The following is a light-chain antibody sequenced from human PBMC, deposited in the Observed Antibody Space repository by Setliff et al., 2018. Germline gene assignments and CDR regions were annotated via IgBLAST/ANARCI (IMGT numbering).Light chain of an antibody. J-gene: IGLJ3*02. CDR1: SSDVGVYNS. CDR3: SSHTTSSTWV. V-gene: IGLV2-14*01. CDR2: EVS. Sequence: ALTQPASVSGSPGQSITISCTGTSSDVGVYNSVSWYQQHPGKAPKLMIYEVSNRPSGISSRFSGSKSGNTASLTISGLQAEDEADYYCSSHTTSSTWVFGGGT.